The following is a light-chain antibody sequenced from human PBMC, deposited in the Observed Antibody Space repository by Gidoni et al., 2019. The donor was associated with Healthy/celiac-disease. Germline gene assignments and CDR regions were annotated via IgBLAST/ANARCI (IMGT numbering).Light chain of an antibody. J-gene: IGLJ3*02. CDR2: LNSDGSH. CDR3: QTWGTGIQV. CDR1: SGHSSYA. V-gene: IGLV4-69*01. Sequence: QLVLTQSPSASASLGASVKLTCTRSSGHSSYAIAWHQQQPETGPRYLMKLNSDGSHSKGDGIPDRFSGSRSGAERYLTISSLQSEDEADSYCQTWGTGIQVFGGGTKLTVL.